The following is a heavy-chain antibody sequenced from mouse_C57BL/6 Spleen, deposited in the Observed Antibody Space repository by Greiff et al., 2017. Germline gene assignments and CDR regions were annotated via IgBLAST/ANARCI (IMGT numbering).Heavy chain of an antibody. CDR1: GYTFTSYW. J-gene: IGHJ4*01. CDR3: ARRTYSNYDYAMDY. CDR2: IYPGSGST. V-gene: IGHV1-55*01. Sequence: VQLQQPGAELVKPGASVKMSCKASGYTFTSYWITWVKQRPGQGLEWIGDIYPGSGSTNYNEKFKSKATLTVDTSSSTAYMQLRSQTSADSSVYYCARRTYSNYDYAMDYWGQGTSVTVSS. D-gene: IGHD2-5*01.